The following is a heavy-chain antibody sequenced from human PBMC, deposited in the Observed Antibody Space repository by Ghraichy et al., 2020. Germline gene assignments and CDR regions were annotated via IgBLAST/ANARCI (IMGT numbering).Heavy chain of an antibody. Sequence: SETLSLTCTVSGGSISNYDWSWIRQSPGKGLEWIGYIFSGGSTNYNPSLKNRVTISLDTSKNQVSLKLTSVTAADTAVYYCASSEAQMYYYGSRSYFFDFSCQGTLATVSS. CDR2: IFSGGST. V-gene: IGHV4-59*01. J-gene: IGHJ4*02. D-gene: IGHD3-10*01. CDR3: ASSEAQMYYYGSRSYFFDF. CDR1: GGSISNYD.